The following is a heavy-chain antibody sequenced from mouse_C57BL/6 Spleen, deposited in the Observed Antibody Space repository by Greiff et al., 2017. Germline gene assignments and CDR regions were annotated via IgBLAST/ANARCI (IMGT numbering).Heavy chain of an antibody. CDR2: IWSGGST. CDR1: GFSLTSYG. Sequence: VQLVESGPGLVQPSQSLSITCTVSGFSLTSYGVHWVRQSPGKGLEWLGVIWSGGSTDYNAAFISRLSISKDNSKSQVFFKMNSLQADDTAIYYCARSPYYYGSSYWYFDVWGTGTTVTVSS. CDR3: ARSPYYYGSSYWYFDV. J-gene: IGHJ1*03. V-gene: IGHV2-2*01. D-gene: IGHD1-1*01.